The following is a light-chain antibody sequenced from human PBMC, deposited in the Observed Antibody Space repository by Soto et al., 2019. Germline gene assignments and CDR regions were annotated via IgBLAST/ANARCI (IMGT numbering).Light chain of an antibody. J-gene: IGLJ2*01. Sequence: QSALTQPASVSGSPGQSITISCTGTSSDIGDYDYVSWYQQHPGKAPKLIIYEVSNRPSGVSNRFSGSKSGNTASLTISGLQAEDESDYYCNSYTSRSTVIFGGGTKVTVL. CDR2: EVS. V-gene: IGLV2-14*01. CDR3: NSYTSRSTVI. CDR1: SSDIGDYDY.